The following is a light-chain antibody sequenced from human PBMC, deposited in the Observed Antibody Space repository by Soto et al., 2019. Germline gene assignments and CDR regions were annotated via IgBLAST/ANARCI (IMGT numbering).Light chain of an antibody. CDR3: QVWESSGDQVV. V-gene: IGLV3-21*02. CDR2: DDS. Sequence: SYELTQTSSVSVAPGQTAKITCGGNNIGSKSVHWYQQKAGQAPVLVVHDDSDRPSGIPERFSGSNSANTDTLTISRVEAGDEADYYCQVWESSGDQVVFAGGTKLTVL. CDR1: NIGSKS. J-gene: IGLJ2*01.